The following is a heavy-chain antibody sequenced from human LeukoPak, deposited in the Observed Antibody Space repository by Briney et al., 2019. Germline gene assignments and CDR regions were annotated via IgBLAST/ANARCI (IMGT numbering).Heavy chain of an antibody. J-gene: IGHJ4*02. CDR1: AYTLTNYG. D-gene: IGHD6-19*01. CDR2: ISLYKCNT. Sequence: AGVNVSYKSSAYTLTNYGLSWLRQAPGRGLHWMGWISLYKCNTNYPQKFQGRVTMNIDTSTNTAYMEMRSLRSDDPAVYYCARAGKYTSGWHNRTAFGLWGQGTLVTVSS. CDR3: ARAGKYTSGWHNRTAFGL. V-gene: IGHV1-18*01.